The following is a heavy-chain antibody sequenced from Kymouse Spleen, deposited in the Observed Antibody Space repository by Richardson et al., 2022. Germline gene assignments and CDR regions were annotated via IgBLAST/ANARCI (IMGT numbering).Heavy chain of an antibody. CDR2: IRSKANSYAT. V-gene: IGHV3-73*02. D-gene: IGHD1-20*01,IGHD1-7*01. Sequence: EVQLVESGGGLVQPGGSLKLSCAASGFTFSGSAMHWVRQASGKGLEWVGRIRSKANSYATAYAASVKGRFTISRDDSKNTAYLQMNSLKTEDTAVYYCTRGITGTLTDYYYYYGMDVWGQGTTVTVSS. J-gene: IGHJ6*02. CDR1: GFTFSGSA. CDR3: TRGITGTLTDYYYYYGMDV.